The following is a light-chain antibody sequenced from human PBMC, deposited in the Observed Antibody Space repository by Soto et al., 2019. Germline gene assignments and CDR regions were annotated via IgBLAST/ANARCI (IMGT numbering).Light chain of an antibody. Sequence: EIVVTQSPPTAPVSLGERVTLSRRASQRVSIDLAWYQQKPGQAPRLLIYGASTRATDIPPSFTGSGSGTAFTLTISSLQSEDIAVYYCQQYNKWPQTFGQGTK. J-gene: IGKJ1*01. CDR2: GAS. CDR3: QQYNKWPQT. V-gene: IGKV3-15*01. CDR1: QRVSID.